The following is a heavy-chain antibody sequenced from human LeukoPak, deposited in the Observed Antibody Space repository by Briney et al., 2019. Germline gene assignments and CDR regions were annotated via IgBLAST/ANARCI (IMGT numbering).Heavy chain of an antibody. Sequence: ASVKVSCKASGYTFTSYYMHWVRQAPGQGLEWMGIINPSGGSTSYAQKFQGRVTMTRDMSTSTVYMELSSLRSEDTAVYYCARAGLVEWLVRSYYFDYWGQGTLVTVSS. J-gene: IGHJ4*02. CDR3: ARAGLVEWLVRSYYFDY. CDR1: GYTFTSYY. CDR2: INPSGGST. V-gene: IGHV1-46*01. D-gene: IGHD6-19*01.